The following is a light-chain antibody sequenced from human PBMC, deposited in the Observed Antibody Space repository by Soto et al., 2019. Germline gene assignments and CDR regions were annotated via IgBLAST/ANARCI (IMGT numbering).Light chain of an antibody. CDR1: QTISNW. CDR3: QQYKSYSPRT. CDR2: DAS. V-gene: IGKV1-5*01. J-gene: IGKJ1*01. Sequence: DSQPTQYPSTLSSSVGARVTITCRASQTISNWLAWYQQRPGKAPQLLISDASRLESGVPSRFSGSGSGTEFTLTISSLQPDDSATYYCQQYKSYSPRTFGQGTKVDIK.